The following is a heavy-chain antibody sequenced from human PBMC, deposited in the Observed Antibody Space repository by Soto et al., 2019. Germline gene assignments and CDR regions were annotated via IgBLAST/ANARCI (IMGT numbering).Heavy chain of an antibody. CDR3: ARGDYEKDYCYMDV. J-gene: IGHJ6*03. CDR2: IYYSGST. V-gene: IGHV4-59*01. D-gene: IGHD3-16*01. Sequence: SETLSLTCTVSGGSISSYYWSWIRQPPGKGLEWIGYIYYSGSTNYNPSLKSRVTISVDTSKNQFSLKLSSVTAADTAVYYCARGDYEKDYCYMDVWGKGTTVTVSS. CDR1: GGSISSYY.